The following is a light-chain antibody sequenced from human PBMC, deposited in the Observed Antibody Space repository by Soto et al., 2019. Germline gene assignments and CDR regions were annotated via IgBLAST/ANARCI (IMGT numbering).Light chain of an antibody. J-gene: IGLJ3*02. CDR2: DVS. CDR1: SSDVGGYKY. V-gene: IGLV2-11*01. CDR3: CSYAGSYTWV. Sequence: QSALTQPRSVSGSPGQSVTISCTGTSSDVGGYKYVSWYQQHPGKAPKLMIYDVSKRPSGVPDRFSGSKSGNTASLTISGHQAEDEAYYYCCSYAGSYTWVFGGGTKLTVL.